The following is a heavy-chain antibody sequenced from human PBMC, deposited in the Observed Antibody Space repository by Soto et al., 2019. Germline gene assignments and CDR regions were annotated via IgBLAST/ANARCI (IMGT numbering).Heavy chain of an antibody. CDR3: ANNEVGVTMIAHGFDAFDI. J-gene: IGHJ3*02. V-gene: IGHV1-69*13. D-gene: IGHD3-22*01. CDR2: IIPIFGTA. CDR1: GGTFSSYA. Sequence: RASVKVSCKASGGTFSSYAISWVRQAPGQGLEWMGGIIPIFGTANYAQKFQGRVTITADESTSTAYMELSSLRSEDTAVYYCANNEVGVTMIAHGFDAFDIWGQGTMVTVSS.